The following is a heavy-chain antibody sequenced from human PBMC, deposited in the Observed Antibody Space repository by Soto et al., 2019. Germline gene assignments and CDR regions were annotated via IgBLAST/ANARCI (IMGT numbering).Heavy chain of an antibody. V-gene: IGHV4-30-4*03. CDR2: VYYSGSS. Sequence: TLSLTCTVSGDSISGGASFWSWIRQPPGKGLEWIANVYYSGSSYYNPSLKSRLTISVDTTKNQFSLQLKSMTAADTAVYFGSKLSCTSSTCYFPGWFDPWGQGTLVTVS. CDR1: GDSISGGASF. D-gene: IGHD2-2*01. J-gene: IGHJ5*02. CDR3: SKLSCTSSTCYFPGWFDP.